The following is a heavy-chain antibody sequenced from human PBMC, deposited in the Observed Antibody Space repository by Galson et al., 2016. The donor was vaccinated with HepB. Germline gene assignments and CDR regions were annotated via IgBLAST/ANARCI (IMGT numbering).Heavy chain of an antibody. V-gene: IGHV3-74*01. Sequence: SLRLSCAASGFSFSNYWMYWVRQAPGKGLVCVSRIHGDGKSSTYADSVRGRFTISGDNAKHTLYLQMNSLGVEDTGVYYCAAYAVAYHGMDVWGQGTTVTVSS. CDR2: IHGDGKSS. J-gene: IGHJ6*02. D-gene: IGHD2-21*01. CDR1: GFSFSNYW. CDR3: AAYAVAYHGMDV.